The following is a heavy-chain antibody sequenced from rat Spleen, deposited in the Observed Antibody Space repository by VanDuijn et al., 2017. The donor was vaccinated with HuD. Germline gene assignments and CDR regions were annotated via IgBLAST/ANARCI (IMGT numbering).Heavy chain of an antibody. D-gene: IGHD3-6*01. Sequence: QVHLKESGPGRVQPSQTLSLTCTVSGFSLSNYGVVWVRQPPGKGLEWMGVIWGNGDTNYNSALKSRLSISRDTSKTQVYLKMDSLRSEDTATYYCARRPLISPFDYWGQGVMVTVSS. CDR1: GFSLSNYG. CDR3: ARRPLISPFDY. CDR2: IWGNGDT. J-gene: IGHJ2*01. V-gene: IGHV2-13*01.